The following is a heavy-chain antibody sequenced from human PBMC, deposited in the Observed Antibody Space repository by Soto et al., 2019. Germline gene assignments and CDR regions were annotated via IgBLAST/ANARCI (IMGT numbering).Heavy chain of an antibody. CDR2: IIPIFGTA. J-gene: IGHJ6*02. CDR1: GGTFSSYA. D-gene: IGHD6-13*01. CDR3: ARGRQQLGLSYYYGMDV. Sequence: QVQLVQSGAEVKKPGSSLKVSCKASGGTFSSYAISWVRQAPGQGLEWMGGIIPIFGTANYAQKFQGRVTITADESTSTAYMELSSLRSEDTAVYYCARGRQQLGLSYYYGMDVWGQGTTVTVSS. V-gene: IGHV1-69*01.